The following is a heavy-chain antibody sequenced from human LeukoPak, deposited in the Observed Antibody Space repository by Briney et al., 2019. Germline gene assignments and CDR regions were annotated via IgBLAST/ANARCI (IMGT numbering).Heavy chain of an antibody. Sequence: SETLSLTCAVSGGSISSSNWWSRVRQPPGKGLEWIGEIYHSGSTNYNPSLKSRVTISVDKSKNQFSLKLSSVTAADTAVYYCARAVRYYYDSSGYQDYWGQGTLVTVSS. J-gene: IGHJ4*02. V-gene: IGHV4-4*02. CDR1: GGSISSSNW. CDR2: IYHSGST. CDR3: ARAVRYYYDSSGYQDY. D-gene: IGHD3-22*01.